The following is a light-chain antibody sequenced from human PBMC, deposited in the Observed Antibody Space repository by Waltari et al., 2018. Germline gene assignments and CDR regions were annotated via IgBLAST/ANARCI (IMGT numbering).Light chain of an antibody. V-gene: IGKV3-15*01. CDR3: QQYNSWPPWT. CDR2: GAS. CDR1: QSVSSN. J-gene: IGKJ1*01. Sequence: CGASQSVSSNLAWYQQKPGQAPRLLIYGASTRATGIPARFSGSGSGTEFTLTISSLQSEDFAVYYCQQYNSWPPWTFGQGTRWKSN.